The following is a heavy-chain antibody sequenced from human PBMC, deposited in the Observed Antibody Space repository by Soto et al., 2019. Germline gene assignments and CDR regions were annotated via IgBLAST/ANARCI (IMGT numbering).Heavy chain of an antibody. CDR3: GKERRGSGWSVCNF. V-gene: IGHV3-23*01. D-gene: IGHD6-19*01. J-gene: IGHJ4*02. CDR2: ISGSGDSA. CDR1: GFNFSYNA. Sequence: EVHLLESGGNLVQPGRSLRLSCVASGFNFSYNAMSWVRQAPGKGLQWVSTISGSGDSARYADSVRGRFTISRDKSRDTLYLQMNSPRVDDTAVYYCGKERRGSGWSVCNFWGQGDLVTVAS.